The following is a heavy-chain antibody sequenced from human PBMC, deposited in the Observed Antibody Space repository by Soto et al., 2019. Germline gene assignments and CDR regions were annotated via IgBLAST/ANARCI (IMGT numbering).Heavy chain of an antibody. J-gene: IGHJ3*02. CDR2: IVVGSGST. CDR1: GFTFTSSA. CDR3: ASDYNAYQRQHVFDI. V-gene: IGHV1-58*01. D-gene: IGHD3-10*01. Sequence: SVKVSCKASGFTFTSSAVQCVRQARGQGPEWIGWIVVGSGSTSYAQKFQGRVTMTRDTSTSTVYMELSSLRSEDTALYYCASDYNAYQRQHVFDIWGQGTLVTVSS.